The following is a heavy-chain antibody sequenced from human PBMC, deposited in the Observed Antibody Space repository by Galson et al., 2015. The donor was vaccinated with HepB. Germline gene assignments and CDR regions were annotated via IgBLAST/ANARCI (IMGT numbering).Heavy chain of an antibody. D-gene: IGHD5-12*01. Sequence: SCKASGYTFTSYYMHWVRQAPGQGLEWMGIINPSGGSTSYAQKFQGRVTMTRDTSTSTVYMELSSLRSEDTAVYYCARDQGVRLATIFGDAFDIWGQGTMVTVSS. J-gene: IGHJ3*02. CDR3: ARDQGVRLATIFGDAFDI. CDR1: GYTFTSYY. V-gene: IGHV1-46*01. CDR2: INPSGGST.